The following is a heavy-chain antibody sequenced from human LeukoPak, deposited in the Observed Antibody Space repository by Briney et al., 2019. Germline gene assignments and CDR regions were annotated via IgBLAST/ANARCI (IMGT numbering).Heavy chain of an antibody. Sequence: SQTLSLTCAVSGFSISSGGYSWGWLRQPPEKGLEWIVYIYHSGSTYYNPSLKSRVTISVDRSKHQFSLKLSSVTAADTAVYYCARAPYYGDFTYYFYYWGQGTLVTVSS. CDR3: ARAPYYGDFTYYFYY. V-gene: IGHV4-30-2*01. D-gene: IGHD4-17*01. CDR2: IYHSGST. J-gene: IGHJ4*02. CDR1: GFSISSGGYS.